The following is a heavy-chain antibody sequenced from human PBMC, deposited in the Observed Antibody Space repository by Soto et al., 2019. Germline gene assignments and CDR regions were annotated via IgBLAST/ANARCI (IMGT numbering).Heavy chain of an antibody. CDR1: GVSFNNNG. V-gene: IGHV1-69*01. CDR2: VSPPFRTS. D-gene: IGHD3-10*01. J-gene: IGHJ6*02. CDR3: ARVLDYGSGSYSPYGMDV. Sequence: QVQLVQSGAEVKKPGSSVKVSCKTSGVSFNNNGIGWVRQAPGHGLEWMGGVSPPFRTSNYARKFQGRISTTADASTGTVNMELSSLTSEATAHYYCARVLDYGSGSYSPYGMDVWGQGTTVTVSS.